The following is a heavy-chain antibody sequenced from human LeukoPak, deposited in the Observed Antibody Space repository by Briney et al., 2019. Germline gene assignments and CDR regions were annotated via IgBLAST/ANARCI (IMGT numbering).Heavy chain of an antibody. CDR1: GYTFTSYG. CDR3: ARVIGGAVAYGY. Sequence: ASVKVSCKASGYTFTSYGISWVRQAPGQGLEWMGWINPNSGGTNYAQKFQGRATMTRDTSISTAYMELSRLRSDDTAVYYCARVIGGAVAYGYWGQGTLVTVSS. V-gene: IGHV1-2*02. J-gene: IGHJ4*02. D-gene: IGHD6-19*01. CDR2: INPNSGGT.